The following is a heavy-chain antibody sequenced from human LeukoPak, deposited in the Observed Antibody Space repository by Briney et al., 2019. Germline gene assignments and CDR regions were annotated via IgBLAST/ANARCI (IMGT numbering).Heavy chain of an antibody. CDR3: ATLSGDSHGYDY. J-gene: IGHJ4*02. CDR2: ILHDGSNK. CDR1: GFTFSSYA. D-gene: IGHD5-18*01. Sequence: GRSLRLSCAASGFTFSSYAMHWVRQAPGKGLEWLAVILHDGSNKQYADSVKGRFTISRDNSKNTLYLQINSLRAEDTAVYYCATLSGDSHGYDYWGLGTLVTVSS. V-gene: IGHV3-30*03.